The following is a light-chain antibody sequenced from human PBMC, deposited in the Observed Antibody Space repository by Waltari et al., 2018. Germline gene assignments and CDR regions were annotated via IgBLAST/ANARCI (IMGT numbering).Light chain of an antibody. CDR2: WAS. J-gene: IGKJ1*01. Sequence: IVLPQSPDSLALSLGARATIHCKSSRSVLYSSNNNNYLAWYQQKPRQPPKLLISWASTRESGVPDRFSGSGSGTDFTLTISSLQAEDVAVYYCHQYYDTPQTFGQGTKVEIK. CDR3: HQYYDTPQT. V-gene: IGKV4-1*01. CDR1: RSVLYSSNNNNY.